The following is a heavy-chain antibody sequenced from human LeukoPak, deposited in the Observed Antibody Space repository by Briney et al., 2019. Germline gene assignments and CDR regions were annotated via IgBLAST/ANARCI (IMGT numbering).Heavy chain of an antibody. V-gene: IGHV3-23*01. CDR2: ISGSGGST. CDR3: ASLEHYDILTGPFSDYYYGMDV. CDR1: GFTFSSYA. J-gene: IGHJ6*02. Sequence: GGSLRLSCAASGFTFSSYAMSWVRQAPGKGLEWVSAISGSGGSTYYADSVKGRFTISRDNAKNSLYLQMNSLRAEDTAVYYCASLEHYDILTGPFSDYYYGMDVWGQGTTVTVSS. D-gene: IGHD3-9*01.